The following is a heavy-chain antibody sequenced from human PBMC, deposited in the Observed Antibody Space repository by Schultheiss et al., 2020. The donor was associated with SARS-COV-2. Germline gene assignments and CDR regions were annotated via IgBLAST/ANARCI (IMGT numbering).Heavy chain of an antibody. CDR3: ARGGGGSYH. CDR2: IWYDGSNK. D-gene: IGHD1-26*01. V-gene: IGHV3-33*08. CDR1: GFTFSSYA. Sequence: GESLKISCAASGFTFSSYAMHWVRQAPGKGLEWVAVIWYDGSNKYYADSVKGRFTISRDNSKNTLYLQLNSLRAEDTAVYYCARGGGGSYHLGQGTLVTVSS. J-gene: IGHJ5*02.